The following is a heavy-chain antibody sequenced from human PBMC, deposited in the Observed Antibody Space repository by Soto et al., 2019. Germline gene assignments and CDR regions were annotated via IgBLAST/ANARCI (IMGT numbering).Heavy chain of an antibody. D-gene: IGHD3-9*01. CDR2: MNPNNVNT. Sequence: ASVKVSCKASGYTFISYDINWVRQATGQGLEWMGWMNPNNVNTGFAQKFQGRLTMTRDTSISTAYMELSSLTSEDTAVYYCARGPRGKLVPDYGGQGTLVTVSS. CDR1: GYTFISYD. CDR3: ARGPRGKLVPDY. J-gene: IGHJ4*02. V-gene: IGHV1-8*01.